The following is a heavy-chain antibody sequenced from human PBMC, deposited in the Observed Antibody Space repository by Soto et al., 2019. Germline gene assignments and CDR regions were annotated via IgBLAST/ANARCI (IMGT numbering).Heavy chain of an antibody. CDR3: ARETLTLFGGVRDNVYYGMDV. J-gene: IGHJ6*02. D-gene: IGHD3-3*01. CDR1: GFTFSGYE. Sequence: EVRLEESGGGLVQPGGSLRLSCAASGFTFSGYEMNWVRQVPGKGLQWVSYIGTSETIRYYADSVKGRFTISRDNAKYSLYLQMNSLRAEDTAIYYCARETLTLFGGVRDNVYYGMDVWGPGTTVTVSS. CDR2: IGTSETIR. V-gene: IGHV3-48*03.